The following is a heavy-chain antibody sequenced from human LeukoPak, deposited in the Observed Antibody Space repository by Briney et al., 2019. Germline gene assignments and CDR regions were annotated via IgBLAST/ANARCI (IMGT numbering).Heavy chain of an antibody. CDR2: INSDGSST. V-gene: IGHV3-74*01. CDR3: ARDRGYYYDSSGYGLFDY. D-gene: IGHD3-22*01. Sequence: LPGGSLRLSCAASGFTFSSYAMSWVRQAPGKGLVWVSRINSDGSSTSYADSVKGRFTISRDNAKNTLYLQMNSLRAEDTAVYYCARDRGYYYDSSGYGLFDYWGQGTLVTVSS. CDR1: GFTFSSYA. J-gene: IGHJ4*02.